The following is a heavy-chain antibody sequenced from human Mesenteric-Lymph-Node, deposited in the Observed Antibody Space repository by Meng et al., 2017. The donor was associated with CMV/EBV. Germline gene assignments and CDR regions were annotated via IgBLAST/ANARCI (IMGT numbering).Heavy chain of an antibody. CDR3: ARGSGYDILTGYFDY. V-gene: IGHV4-34*01. J-gene: IGHJ4*02. CDR1: GGSCSGYY. CDR2: INHSGST. Sequence: QGQLHQWGAGLLSPSESLAVTCAVYGGSCSGYYWNWIRQSPEKGLEWIGEINHSGSTTYNPSFTSRIIISVDTSTNQISLNMSSVSAADTAVYYCARGSGYDILTGYFDYWGQGALVTVSS. D-gene: IGHD3-9*01.